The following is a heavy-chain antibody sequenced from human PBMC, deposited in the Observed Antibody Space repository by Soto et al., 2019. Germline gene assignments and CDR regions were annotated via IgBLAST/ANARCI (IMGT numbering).Heavy chain of an antibody. V-gene: IGHV4-59*01. CDR3: ARVRQDILVVGNWYFDL. J-gene: IGHJ2*01. Sequence: LSLTCTVSGGSFSSYYCSWIRQPPGEGLEWIGYIFYSGSTNYNPSLNSRVTISIDTSKNQFSLRLSSVTTADTAVYYCARVRQDILVVGNWYFDLWGRGTLVTVSS. D-gene: IGHD2-15*01. CDR1: GGSFSSYY. CDR2: IFYSGST.